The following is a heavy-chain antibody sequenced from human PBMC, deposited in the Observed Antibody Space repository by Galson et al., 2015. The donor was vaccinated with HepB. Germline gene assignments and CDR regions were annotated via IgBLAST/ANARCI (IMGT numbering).Heavy chain of an antibody. V-gene: IGHV3-15*01. CDR2: IKSKTDGGTT. CDR1: GFTFSNAW. CDR3: TTDLSYYDSSGYYYGMDV. D-gene: IGHD3-22*01. Sequence: SLRLSCAASGFTFSNAWMSWVRQAPGKGLEWVGRIKSKTDGGTTDYAAPVKGRFTISRDDSKNTLYLQMDSLKTEDTAVYYCTTDLSYYDSSGYYYGMDVWGQGTTVTVSS. J-gene: IGHJ6*02.